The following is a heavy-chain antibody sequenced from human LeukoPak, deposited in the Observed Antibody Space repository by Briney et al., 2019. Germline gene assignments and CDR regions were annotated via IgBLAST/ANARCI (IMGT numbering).Heavy chain of an antibody. CDR3: ARASTVTTGYYYYGMDV. V-gene: IGHV1-69*04. D-gene: IGHD4-17*01. CDR1: GGTFSSYA. CDR2: IIPILGIA. Sequence: SVKVSCKASGGTFSSYAISWVRQAPGQGLEWMGRIIPILGIANYAQKFQGRVTITADKSTSTAYMELSNLRSEDTAVYYCARASTVTTGYYYYGMDVWGQGTTVTVSS. J-gene: IGHJ6*02.